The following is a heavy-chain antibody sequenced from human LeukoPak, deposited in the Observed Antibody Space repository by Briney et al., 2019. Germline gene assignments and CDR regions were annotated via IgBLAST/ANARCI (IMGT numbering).Heavy chain of an antibody. J-gene: IGHJ6*03. V-gene: IGHV4-34*01. D-gene: IGHD6-13*01. CDR2: INHSGST. CDR1: GGSFSGYY. Sequence: SETLSLTCAVYGGSFSGYYWSWIRQPPGKGLEWIGEINHSGSTNYNPSLKSRVTISVDTSKNQFSLKLNSVTAADTAVYYCARAGIAAAGPYYYYYYMDVWGKGTTVTISS. CDR3: ARAGIAAAGPYYYYYYMDV.